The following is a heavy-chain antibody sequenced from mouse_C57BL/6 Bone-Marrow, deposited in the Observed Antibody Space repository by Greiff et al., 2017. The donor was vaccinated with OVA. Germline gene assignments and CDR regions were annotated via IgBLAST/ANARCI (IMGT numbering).Heavy chain of an antibody. CDR2: IYPGSGCT. J-gene: IGHJ2*01. CDR3: GRGDYFDG. CDR1: GYTFTSYW. Sequence: QVQLQQPGAELVKPGASVKMSCKASGYTFTSYWITWVKQRPGQGLEWIGAIYPGSGCTNYNEKFKSKATLTVDTSSSPAYMQLSSLTSEDAAVYCGGRGDYFDGWGKGTTLTVSS. V-gene: IGHV1-55*01.